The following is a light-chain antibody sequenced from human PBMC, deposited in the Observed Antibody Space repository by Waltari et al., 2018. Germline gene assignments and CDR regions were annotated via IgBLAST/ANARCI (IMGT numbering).Light chain of an antibody. CDR1: QNINSY. Sequence: DIQMTQSPSSLSASVGDRVTITCRASQNINSYLNWYQQKPGKAPNLLIYAASSLQSGVPSRFSCSGSGTDFTLTISSLQPEDFATYYCQESFGSPPAFGQGTQVEIK. J-gene: IGKJ1*01. V-gene: IGKV1-39*01. CDR3: QESFGSPPA. CDR2: AAS.